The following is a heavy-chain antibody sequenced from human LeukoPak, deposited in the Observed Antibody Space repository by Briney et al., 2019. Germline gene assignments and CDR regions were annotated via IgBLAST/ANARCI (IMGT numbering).Heavy chain of an antibody. V-gene: IGHV1-69*04. CDR1: GGTFSSYA. Sequence: EASVKVSCKASGGTFSSYAISWVRQAPGQGLEWMGRIIPILDIANYAQKFQGRVTITADKSTGTAYMELSSLRSEDTAVYYCARTYCSSTSCYVKATYFDYWGQGTLVTVSS. J-gene: IGHJ4*02. CDR3: ARTYCSSTSCYVKATYFDY. D-gene: IGHD2-2*01. CDR2: IIPILDIA.